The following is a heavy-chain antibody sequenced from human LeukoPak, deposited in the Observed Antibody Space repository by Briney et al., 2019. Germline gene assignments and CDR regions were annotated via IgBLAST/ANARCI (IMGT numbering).Heavy chain of an antibody. CDR3: ARQRADYYYYYVDV. Sequence: SETLSLTCTVSGGSINTANYYWGWLRQPPGKGLEWIGSIYYSETTYDNPSLKSRVTVSIETSKNQFSLRLSSVTASDTAVYYCARQRADYYYYYVDVWGEGTTVAVS. V-gene: IGHV4-39*01. CDR2: IYYSETT. CDR1: GGSINTANYY. J-gene: IGHJ6*03.